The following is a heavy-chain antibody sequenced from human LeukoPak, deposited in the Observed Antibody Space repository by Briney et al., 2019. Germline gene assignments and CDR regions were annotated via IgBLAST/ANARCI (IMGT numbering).Heavy chain of an antibody. D-gene: IGHD2-2*01. J-gene: IGHJ4*02. V-gene: IGHV4-39*01. CDR2: ICYSGST. Sequence: SETLSLTCTVSGGSIRSSSYYWGWVRQPPGRGVEWVGSICYSGSTYYNPSLKSRVTISVDTSKNKFSLKRSAVTAADTAVYYCARQLGDDYCSSTSCYAGHEFHYWAQGTLVTVSS. CDR1: GGSIRSSSYY. CDR3: ARQLGDDYCSSTSCYAGHEFHY.